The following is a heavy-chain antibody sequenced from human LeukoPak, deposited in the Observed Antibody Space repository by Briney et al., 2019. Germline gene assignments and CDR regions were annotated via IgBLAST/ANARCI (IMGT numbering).Heavy chain of an antibody. J-gene: IGHJ3*02. CDR3: AGHVMHAFNM. V-gene: IGHV3-30*03. Sequence: SGGSLRLSCAASGFTFSSYGMHWVRQAPGKGLEWVAVISYDGSNKYYADSVKGRFTISRDNAKNSLFLQMNSLRADDTAIYYCAGHVMHAFNMWGQGTMVTVSS. CDR1: GFTFSSYG. CDR2: ISYDGSNK. D-gene: IGHD2-8*01.